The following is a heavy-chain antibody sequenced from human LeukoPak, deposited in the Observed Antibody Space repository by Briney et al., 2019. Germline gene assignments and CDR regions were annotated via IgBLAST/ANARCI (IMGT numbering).Heavy chain of an antibody. CDR3: ARGLGAFGTVIVHDY. CDR1: GFTFSSYS. J-gene: IGHJ4*02. Sequence: PGGSLRLSCAASGFTFSSYSMNWVRQAPGKGLEWVSSISSSSSYIYYADSVKGRFTISRDNAKNSLYLQMNSLRAEDTAVYYCARGLGAFGTVIVHDYWGQGTLVTVSS. CDR2: ISSSSSYI. V-gene: IGHV3-21*01. D-gene: IGHD1-26*01.